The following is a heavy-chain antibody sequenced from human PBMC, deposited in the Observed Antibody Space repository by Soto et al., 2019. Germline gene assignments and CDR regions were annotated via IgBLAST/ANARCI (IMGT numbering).Heavy chain of an antibody. J-gene: IGHJ4*02. CDR3: ARGSITIFGVVIAGY. CDR2: INAGNGNT. D-gene: IGHD3-3*01. CDR1: GYTFTSYA. V-gene: IGHV1-3*01. Sequence: QVQLVQSGAEVKKPGASVKVSCKASGYTFTSYAIHWVRQAPGQRLEWMGWINAGNGNTKYSQKFQGRVTITRDTSASTAYMELSSLRSEDTAVYYCARGSITIFGVVIAGYWGQGTLVTVSS.